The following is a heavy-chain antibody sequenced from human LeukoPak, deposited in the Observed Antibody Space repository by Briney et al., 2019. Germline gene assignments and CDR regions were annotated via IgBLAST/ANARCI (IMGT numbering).Heavy chain of an antibody. CDR3: AREPRYGDEAKGYYYGMDV. J-gene: IGHJ6*02. D-gene: IGHD4-17*01. CDR2: ISAYNGNT. V-gene: IGHV1-18*01. Sequence: ASVKVSCKASGYTFTSYGISWVRQAPGQGLEWMGWISAYNGNTNYAQKLQGRVTMTTDTSTSTAYMELRSLRSDDTAVYYCAREPRYGDEAKGYYYGMDVWGQGTTVTVSS. CDR1: GYTFTSYG.